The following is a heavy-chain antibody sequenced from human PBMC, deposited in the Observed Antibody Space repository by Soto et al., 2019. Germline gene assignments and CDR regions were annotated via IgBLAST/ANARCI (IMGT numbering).Heavy chain of an antibody. CDR2: ISGSGSSS. CDR3: AKTTRSIPSATSPPPRHDY. V-gene: IGHV3-23*01. Sequence: GGSLRLSCTASGFTFSSYAMAWVRQAPGKGLEWVSVISGSGSSSYFADSVKGRFTLSRDNSKNIVYLQMNSLRAEDTAVYFCAKTTRSIPSATSPPPRHDYRGQGTLVTVSS. CDR1: GFTFSSYA. J-gene: IGHJ4*02. D-gene: IGHD2-15*01.